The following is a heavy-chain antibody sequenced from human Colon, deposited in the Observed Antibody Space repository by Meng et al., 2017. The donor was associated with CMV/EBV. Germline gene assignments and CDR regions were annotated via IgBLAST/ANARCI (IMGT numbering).Heavy chain of an antibody. CDR2: ISVYNGNT. J-gene: IGHJ5*01. D-gene: IGHD1-26*01. Sequence: ASVKVSCKVSGYTFINHGINWVRQAPGQGLEWMGWISVYNGNTNYAEKLEGRVTMTTDTSTSTAYMELRSLTSDDTAIYYCARGASYSGSYVPFACFDTLGHVPLFPVSS. CDR1: GYTFINHG. CDR3: ARGASYSGSYVPFACFDT. V-gene: IGHV1-18*01.